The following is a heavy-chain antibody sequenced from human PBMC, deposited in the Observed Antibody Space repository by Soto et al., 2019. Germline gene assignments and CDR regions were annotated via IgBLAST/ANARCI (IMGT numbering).Heavy chain of an antibody. D-gene: IGHD2-2*01. J-gene: IGHJ6*02. CDR3: AREKPLGYCSSTSCLGDYYYGMDV. Sequence: ASMKVSCKASGYTFTGYYLHCVRQSPLQLLAAMLLLNPNSGGTNYAQKFQGRVTMTRDTSISTAYMELSRLRSDDTAVYYCAREKPLGYCSSTSCLGDYYYGMDVWGQGTTVTVS. CDR2: LNPNSGGT. V-gene: IGHV1-2*02. CDR1: GYTFTGYY.